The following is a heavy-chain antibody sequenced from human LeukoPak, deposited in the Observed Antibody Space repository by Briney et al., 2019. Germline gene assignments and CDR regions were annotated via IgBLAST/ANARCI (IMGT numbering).Heavy chain of an antibody. D-gene: IGHD3-9*01. V-gene: IGHV4-34*01. CDR1: GGSFSGYY. CDR3: ARGVVLTGYPLDF. CDR2: INHSGST. J-gene: IGHJ4*02. Sequence: SKTLSLTCAVYGGSFSGYYWSWIRQPPGKGLEWIGEINHSGSTNYNPSLKSRVTISIDTSKKQFSLKLSSVTAADTAVYYCARGVVLTGYPLDFWGRGTLVTVSS.